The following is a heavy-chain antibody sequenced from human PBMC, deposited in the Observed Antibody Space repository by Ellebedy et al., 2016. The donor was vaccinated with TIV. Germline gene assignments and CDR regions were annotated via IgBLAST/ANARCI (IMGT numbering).Heavy chain of an antibody. D-gene: IGHD3-3*01. CDR1: GGSFSGYY. J-gene: IGHJ4*02. CDR3: ASTDHLESYYFDY. Sequence: MPSETLSLTCTVYGGSFSGYYWSWIRQPPGKGLEWIGEINHSGNTNYNPSLKSRVTISVDTSKNQFSLKLSSVTAADTAVYYCASTDHLESYYFDYWGQGTLVTVSS. CDR2: INHSGNT. V-gene: IGHV4-34*01.